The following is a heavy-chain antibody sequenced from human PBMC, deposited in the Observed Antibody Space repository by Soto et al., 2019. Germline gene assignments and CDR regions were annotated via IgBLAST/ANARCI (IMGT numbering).Heavy chain of an antibody. D-gene: IGHD5-12*01. V-gene: IGHV3-33*01. Sequence: QVQLVESGGGVVQPGRSLRLSCAASGFTFSSYGMHWVRQAPGKGLEWVAVIWYDGSNKYYADSVKGRFTISRDNSKHPLYLQMNSLRAEDTAVYYCARASGYDLTCFDPWGKGTLVTVSS. CDR2: IWYDGSNK. CDR3: ARASGYDLTCFDP. CDR1: GFTFSSYG. J-gene: IGHJ5*02.